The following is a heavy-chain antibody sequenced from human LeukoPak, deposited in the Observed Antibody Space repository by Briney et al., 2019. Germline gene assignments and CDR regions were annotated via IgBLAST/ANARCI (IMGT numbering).Heavy chain of an antibody. CDR3: ARGDYDILTGSDAFDI. CDR1: GYTFTSYG. D-gene: IGHD3-9*01. Sequence: ASVKVSCKASGYTFTSYGISWVRQAPGQGLEWMGWINPNSGGTNYAQKLQGWVTMTRDTSISTAYMELSRLRSDDTAVYYCARGDYDILTGSDAFDIWGQGTMVTVSS. J-gene: IGHJ3*02. CDR2: INPNSGGT. V-gene: IGHV1-2*04.